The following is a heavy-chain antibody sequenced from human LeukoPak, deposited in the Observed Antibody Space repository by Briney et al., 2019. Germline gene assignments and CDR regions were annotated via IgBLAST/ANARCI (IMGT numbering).Heavy chain of an antibody. V-gene: IGHV1-2*02. Sequence: GASVKVSCKASGYTFTGYYMHWVRQAPGQGLEWMGWINPNSGGTNYAQKFQGRVTMTRGTSISTAYMGLSRLRSDDTAVYYCARARIAFDYWGQGTLVTVSS. J-gene: IGHJ4*02. D-gene: IGHD3-16*02. CDR2: INPNSGGT. CDR1: GYTFTGYY. CDR3: ARARIAFDY.